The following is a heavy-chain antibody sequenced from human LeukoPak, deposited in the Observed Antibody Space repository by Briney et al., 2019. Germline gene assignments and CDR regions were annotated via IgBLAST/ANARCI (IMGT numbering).Heavy chain of an antibody. CDR1: GYIFTSYG. J-gene: IGHJ5*02. CDR3: ARDGGSGPPLDP. Sequence: ASVRVSCKASGYIFTSYGISCVRQAPGQGLEWMGWISAYNGNTNYALKLQGRVTMTTDTSTSTAYMELRSLRSDDTAVYYCARDGGSGPPLDPWGQGTLVTVSS. CDR2: ISAYNGNT. V-gene: IGHV1-18*04. D-gene: IGHD3-10*01.